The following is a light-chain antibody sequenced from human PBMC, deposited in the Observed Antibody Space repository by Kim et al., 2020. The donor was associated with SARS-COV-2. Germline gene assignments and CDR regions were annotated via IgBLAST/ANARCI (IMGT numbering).Light chain of an antibody. CDR2: QDS. CDR3: QAWDSSTDVV. CDR1: KLGDKY. V-gene: IGLV3-1*01. Sequence: VSPGQTASITCSGDKLGDKYACWYQQKPGQSPVLVIYQDSKRPSGIPERFSGSNSGNTATLTISGTQAMDEDDYYCQAWDSSTDVVFGGGTQLTVL. J-gene: IGLJ2*01.